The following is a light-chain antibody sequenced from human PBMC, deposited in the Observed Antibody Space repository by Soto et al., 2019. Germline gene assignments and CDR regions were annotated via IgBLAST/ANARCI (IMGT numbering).Light chain of an antibody. Sequence: AIQLTQSPSSLSASVGDRVTITCRVSQAMSTALGWYQQKPGKVPKLLIYAASTLQSWVPSRFSGSGSGTDFTLTLSSLQPEDFATYYCLLDFRYFWAFGQGTKVDIK. CDR1: QAMSTA. CDR3: LLDFRYFWA. CDR2: AAS. J-gene: IGKJ1*01. V-gene: IGKV1-6*01.